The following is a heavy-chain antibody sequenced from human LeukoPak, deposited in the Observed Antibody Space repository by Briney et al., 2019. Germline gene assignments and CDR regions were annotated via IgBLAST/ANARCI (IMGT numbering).Heavy chain of an antibody. CDR2: IESKTDGGTT. J-gene: IGHJ4*02. D-gene: IGHD3-10*01. Sequence: WIRQPPGTGLEWVGRIESKTDGGTTDYAAPVKGRFTISRDDSTNTLYLQMNSPKSEDTAVYYCTTYGSGRKFDYWGQGILVTVSS. V-gene: IGHV3-15*04. CDR3: TTYGSGRKFDY.